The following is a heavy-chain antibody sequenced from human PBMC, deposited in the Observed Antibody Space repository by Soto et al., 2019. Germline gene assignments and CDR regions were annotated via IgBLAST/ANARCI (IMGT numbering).Heavy chain of an antibody. J-gene: IGHJ6*02. D-gene: IGHD2-15*01. Sequence: QVQLQESGPGLVKPSETLSLTCSVSGASVGSGSYYWTWIRQPPGKGLEWIGYIYYNGRTNHSPSLKGRVTISTDTSKNQFSLKLTSVTAADTAVYFCPRGGVLAQPARGDYYGMDVWGQGTTVTVSS. CDR2: IYYNGRT. CDR3: PRGGVLAQPARGDYYGMDV. CDR1: GASVGSGSYY. V-gene: IGHV4-61*01.